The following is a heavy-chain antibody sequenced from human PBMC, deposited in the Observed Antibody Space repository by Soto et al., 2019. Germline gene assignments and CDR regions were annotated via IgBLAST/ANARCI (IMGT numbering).Heavy chain of an antibody. D-gene: IGHD2-15*01. CDR3: ARGDREDIAVVVGARPGEYGVDV. CDR1: XXXXXXXA. V-gene: IGHV3-30-3*01. Sequence: QVQLVESGGGXXXXGXXXXXXCXAXXXXXXXXAMHXXXXAPGKGLECVAVISYDGSNKFYRDSVKGRFTISRDNSKNTLYLQINSLRYEDTAVYYCARGDREDIAVVVGARPGEYGVDVWGQGTTVTVSS. J-gene: IGHJ6*02. CDR2: ISYDGSNK.